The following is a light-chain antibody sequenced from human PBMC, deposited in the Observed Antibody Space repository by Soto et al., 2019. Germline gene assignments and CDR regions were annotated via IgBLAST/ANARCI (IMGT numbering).Light chain of an antibody. CDR1: QNVDSN. V-gene: IGKV3-15*01. CDR3: QQYNNWPS. Sequence: EIVLTQSPGTLSLSPGERATLSCRASQNVDSNYLAWYQQKPGQAPRIIIYGASTRATGIPARFSGSGSGTEFTLTISSLQSEDFAVYYCQQYNNWPSFGQGTMVDI. J-gene: IGKJ1*01. CDR2: GAS.